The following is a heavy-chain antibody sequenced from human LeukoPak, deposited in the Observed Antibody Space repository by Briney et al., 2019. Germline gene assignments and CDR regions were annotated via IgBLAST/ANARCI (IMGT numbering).Heavy chain of an antibody. Sequence: PGGSLRLSCAASGFTFSSNYMSWVRQAPGKGLEWVSVIYSGGSTYYADSVKGRFTISRDNSKNTLYLQMNSLRGEDTAVYYCARGHRYSYGMLDYWGQGTLVTVSS. CDR3: ARGHRYSYGMLDY. V-gene: IGHV3-53*01. CDR1: GFTFSSNY. CDR2: IYSGGST. J-gene: IGHJ4*02. D-gene: IGHD5-18*01.